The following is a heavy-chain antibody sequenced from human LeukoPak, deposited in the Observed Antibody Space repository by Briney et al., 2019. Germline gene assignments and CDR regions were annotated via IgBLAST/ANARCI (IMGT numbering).Heavy chain of an antibody. Sequence: SETLSLTCTVSGGSIGTYCWSWIRQSPGKGLEWIGYIYVTGTRYNPYLQSRVTISVDRSRNQFFLKMSSVTAADTAVYYCARHIGGGIEDMDVWGKGTKVIVSS. CDR2: IYVTGT. J-gene: IGHJ6*03. V-gene: IGHV4-59*08. CDR1: GGSIGTYC. CDR3: ARHIGGGIEDMDV. D-gene: IGHD3-16*02.